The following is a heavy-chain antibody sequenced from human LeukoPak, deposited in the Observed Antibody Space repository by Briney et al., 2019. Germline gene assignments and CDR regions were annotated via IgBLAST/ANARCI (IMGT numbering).Heavy chain of an antibody. CDR2: FSYTGTT. CDR1: GGSVSSGSYY. V-gene: IGHV4-61*01. CDR3: ARVRYYDILTGYYGDGYFDY. D-gene: IGHD3-9*01. Sequence: ETQSLTCTVSGGSVSSGSYYWSWIRQSPGKRLEWIGYFSYTGTTNYNPSLRSRVTISVDMSKNQIFLKLNSVTAADTAVYYCARVRYYDILTGYYGDGYFDYWGQGSLLTVSS. J-gene: IGHJ4*02.